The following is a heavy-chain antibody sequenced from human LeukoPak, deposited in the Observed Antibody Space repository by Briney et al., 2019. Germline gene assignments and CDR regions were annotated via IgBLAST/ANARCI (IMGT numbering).Heavy chain of an antibody. CDR1: GFTFNSNW. CDR3: ARDKYYDRYFDS. J-gene: IGHJ4*02. Sequence: GGSLRLSCAASGFTFNSNWMSWVRPAPGKGLEWVANIKQDGSEKYYVDSVEGRFTISRDNAKNSLSLQMNSLRAEDTAVYYCARDKYYDRYFDSWGQGTLVTVSS. D-gene: IGHD3-22*01. V-gene: IGHV3-7*01. CDR2: IKQDGSEK.